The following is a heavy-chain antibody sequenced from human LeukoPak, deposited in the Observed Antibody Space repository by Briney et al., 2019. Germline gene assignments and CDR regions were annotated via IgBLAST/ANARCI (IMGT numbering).Heavy chain of an antibody. Sequence: GASVKVSCKASGYTFTSYDINWVRQAPGQGLEWMGWMNPNSGNTGYAQKFQGRVTITRNTSISTAYMELSSLRSEDTAVYYCARVSPSSDAFDIWGQGTMVTVSS. CDR1: GYTFTSYD. D-gene: IGHD6-13*01. J-gene: IGHJ3*02. CDR2: MNPNSGNT. V-gene: IGHV1-8*03. CDR3: ARVSPSSDAFDI.